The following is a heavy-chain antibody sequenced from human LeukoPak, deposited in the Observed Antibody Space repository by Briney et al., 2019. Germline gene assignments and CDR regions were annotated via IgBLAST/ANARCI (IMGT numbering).Heavy chain of an antibody. D-gene: IGHD3-10*01. CDR3: AREKDVDYYGSGSYYNWFDP. J-gene: IGHJ5*02. V-gene: IGHV4-30-4*08. CDR2: IYYSGST. CDR1: GCSISSGDYY. Sequence: PSETLSLTCTVSGCSISSGDYYWSWIRQPPGKGLEWIGYIYYSGSTYYNPSLKSRVTISVDTSKNQFSLKLSSVTAADTAVYYCAREKDVDYYGSGSYYNWFDPWGQGTLVTVSS.